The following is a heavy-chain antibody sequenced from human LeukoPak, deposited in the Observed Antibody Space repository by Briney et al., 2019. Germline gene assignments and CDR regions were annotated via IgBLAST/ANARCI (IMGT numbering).Heavy chain of an antibody. CDR3: ARPRSSGYYWYFDY. CDR2: ISSSSSTI. CDR1: GFTFSSYG. J-gene: IGHJ4*02. V-gene: IGHV3-48*01. D-gene: IGHD3-22*01. Sequence: GGSLRLSCAASGFTFSSYGMHWVRQAPGKGLEWVSYISSSSSTIYYADSVKGRFTISRDNAKNSLYLQMNSLRAEDTAVYYCARPRSSGYYWYFDYWGQGTLVTVSS.